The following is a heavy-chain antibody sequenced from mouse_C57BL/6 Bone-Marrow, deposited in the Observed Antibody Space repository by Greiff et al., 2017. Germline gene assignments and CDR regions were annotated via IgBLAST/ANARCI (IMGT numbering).Heavy chain of an antibody. D-gene: IGHD2-1*01. Sequence: QVQLQQPGAELVKPGASVKMSCKASGYTFTSYWLTWVKQRPGQGLEWIGDIYPGSGSTNYNEKFKSKATLTVDTSSSTAYMQLSSLTSEDSAVYYCARSFDLLTSYYFDYWGQGTTLTVSS. V-gene: IGHV1-55*01. CDR1: GYTFTSYW. CDR3: ARSFDLLTSYYFDY. CDR2: IYPGSGST. J-gene: IGHJ2*01.